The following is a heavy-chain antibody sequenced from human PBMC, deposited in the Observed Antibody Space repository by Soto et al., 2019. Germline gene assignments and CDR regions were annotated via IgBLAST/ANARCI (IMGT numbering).Heavy chain of an antibody. Sequence: ASVKVSCKASGYTFTSYDINWVRQATGQGPEWMGWMNPNSGNTGYAQKFQGRVTMTRNTSISTAYMELSSLRSEDTAVYYCASFQFAQWELPMYNWVELWGEGFLVTVSA. D-gene: IGHD1-26*01. CDR1: GYTFTSYD. CDR2: MNPNSGNT. CDR3: ASFQFAQWELPMYNWVEL. J-gene: IGHJ5*02. V-gene: IGHV1-8*01.